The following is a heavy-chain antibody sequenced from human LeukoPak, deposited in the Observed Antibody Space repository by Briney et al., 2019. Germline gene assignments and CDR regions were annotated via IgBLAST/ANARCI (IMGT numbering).Heavy chain of an antibody. CDR1: GFTFSTYS. J-gene: IGHJ4*02. D-gene: IGHD4-17*01. CDR3: AKDRYSDARYFFDY. V-gene: IGHV3-23*01. Sequence: GGSLRLSCAASGFTFSTYSMNWVRQAPGRGLEWVSAINSGGGSTYYADSVKGRFTISRDNSKNTLYLQMDSLRAEDTAVYYCAKDRYSDARYFFDYWGQGTLVTVSS. CDR2: INSGGGST.